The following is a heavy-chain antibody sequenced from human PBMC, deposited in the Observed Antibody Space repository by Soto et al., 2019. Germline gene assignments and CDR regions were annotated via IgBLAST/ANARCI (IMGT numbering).Heavy chain of an antibody. D-gene: IGHD3-3*01. CDR1: GFTFSSYA. V-gene: IGHV3-23*01. Sequence: GGSLRLSCAASGFTFSSYAMSWVRQAPGKGLEWVSAISGSGGSTYYADSVKGRFTISRDNSKNTLYLQMNSLRAEDTAVYYCAKDEDLGKKSNGGFIDFWSGYPRGYMDVWGKGTTITVSS. CDR3: AKDEDLGKKSNGGFIDFWSGYPRGYMDV. J-gene: IGHJ6*03. CDR2: ISGSGGST.